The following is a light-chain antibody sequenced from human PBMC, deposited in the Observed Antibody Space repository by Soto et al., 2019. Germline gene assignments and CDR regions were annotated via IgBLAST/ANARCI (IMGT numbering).Light chain of an antibody. V-gene: IGLV2-11*01. J-gene: IGLJ1*01. CDR3: CSYAGSPYV. CDR1: SSDAGRYNY. CDR2: DVS. Sequence: QSALTQPRSVSGSPGQSVTISCTGTSSDAGRYNYVSRYQHHPGKAPKLMIYDVSTRPSGVPDRFSGSKSGTTASLTISGLQAEDEADYYCCSYAGSPYVFGTGTKVTVL.